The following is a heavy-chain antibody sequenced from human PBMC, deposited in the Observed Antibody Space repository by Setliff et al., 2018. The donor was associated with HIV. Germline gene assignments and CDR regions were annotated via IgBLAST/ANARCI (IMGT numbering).Heavy chain of an antibody. V-gene: IGHV4-59*11. D-gene: IGHD1-7*01. CDR2: FYHTGST. Sequence: SETLSLTCTVSGGSIGSHYWSWIRQPPGKGLEWIGSFYHTGSTHYNPSLKSRTTMSLDTSRNQVSLKLSSVSAADTAVYYCARDQGLELRGDYYYYGMDVWGQGTTVTVSS. CDR1: GGSIGSHY. CDR3: ARDQGLELRGDYYYYGMDV. J-gene: IGHJ6*02.